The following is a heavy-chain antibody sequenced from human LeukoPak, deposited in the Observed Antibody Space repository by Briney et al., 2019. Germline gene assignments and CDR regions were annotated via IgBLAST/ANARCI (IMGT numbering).Heavy chain of an antibody. V-gene: IGHV3-30*03. D-gene: IGHD4-11*01. Sequence: PGGSLRLSCAASGFTFSGSSMHWVRQAPGKGLEWVATISYDGTSKYYAGSVKGRFTISRDKSKNTLYLQMNSLTAEDTAVYYCATTLTTYLDYWGHGTLVTVSS. CDR1: GFTFSGSS. J-gene: IGHJ4*01. CDR3: ATTLTTYLDY. CDR2: ISYDGTSK.